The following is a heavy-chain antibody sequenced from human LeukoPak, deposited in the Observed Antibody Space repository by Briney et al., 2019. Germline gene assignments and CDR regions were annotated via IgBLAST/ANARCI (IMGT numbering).Heavy chain of an antibody. V-gene: IGHV1-46*01. CDR2: INPSGGST. CDR3: ARRYDFWSGYPTAFDY. J-gene: IGHJ4*02. D-gene: IGHD3-3*01. CDR1: GYIFTSYY. Sequence: ASVKVSCKASGYIFTSYYMHWVRQAPGQGLEWMGIINPSGGSTSYAQKFQGRVTMTRDTSTSTVYMDLSSLRSEDTAVYYCARRYDFWSGYPTAFDYWGQGTLVTVSS.